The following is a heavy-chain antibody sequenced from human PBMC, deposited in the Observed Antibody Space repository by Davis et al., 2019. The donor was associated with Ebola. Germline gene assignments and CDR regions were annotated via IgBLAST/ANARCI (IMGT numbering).Heavy chain of an antibody. V-gene: IGHV3-7*01. D-gene: IGHD3-10*01. CDR1: GFTFSSYW. CDR2: IKQDGSER. CDR3: ARVRLMMIQGALGY. Sequence: GESLKISCAASGFTFSSYWMSWVRQAPGKGLEWVANIKQDGSERCYVDSVKGRFTISRDNAKNSLYLQMNSLRAEDTAVYYCARVRLMMIQGALGYWGQGTLVTVSS. J-gene: IGHJ4*02.